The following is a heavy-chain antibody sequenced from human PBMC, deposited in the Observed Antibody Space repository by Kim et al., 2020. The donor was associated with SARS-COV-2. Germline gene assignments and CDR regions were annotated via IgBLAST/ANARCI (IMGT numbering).Heavy chain of an antibody. D-gene: IGHD3-9*01. CDR2: INHSGST. V-gene: IGHV4-34*01. J-gene: IGHJ6*03. CDR3: ARARGYYDILTGYRAYYYYYYYMDV. CDR1: GGSFSGYY. Sequence: SETLSLTCAVYGGSFSGYYWSWIRQPPGKGLEWIGEINHSGSTNYNPSLKSRVTISVDTSKNQFSLKLSSVTAADTAVYYCARARGYYDILTGYRAYYYYYYYMDVWGKGTTVTVSS.